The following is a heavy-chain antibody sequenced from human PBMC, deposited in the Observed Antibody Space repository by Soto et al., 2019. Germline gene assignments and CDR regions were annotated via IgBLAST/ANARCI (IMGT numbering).Heavy chain of an antibody. Sequence: SETLSLTCTVSGGSISSNIYHWGWIRQPPGKGLEWIGNIHYSGSNYYDSSLQSRVTISIDTSKNQFSLKLSSVTATDTAVYYCASQHYYDSSGYYVVYWGQGTLVTVSS. V-gene: IGHV4-39*01. CDR1: GGSISSNIYH. CDR2: IHYSGSN. J-gene: IGHJ4*02. CDR3: ASQHYYDSSGYYVVY. D-gene: IGHD3-22*01.